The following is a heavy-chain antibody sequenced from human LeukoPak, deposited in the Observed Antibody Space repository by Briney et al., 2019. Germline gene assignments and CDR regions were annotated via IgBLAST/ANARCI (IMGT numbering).Heavy chain of an antibody. CDR3: ATSSYSCSSS. D-gene: IGHD6-6*01. Sequence: GGSLRLSCTPSGLTLTNYWMIWVRQAPGKGLEWVAHINHDASEKYYVGSAEGRFTISRDNAKNSLSLQMNSLRAEDTGVYYCATSSYSCSSSWGQGTLVTVSS. CDR1: GLTLTNYW. V-gene: IGHV3-7*01. J-gene: IGHJ5*02. CDR2: INHDASEK.